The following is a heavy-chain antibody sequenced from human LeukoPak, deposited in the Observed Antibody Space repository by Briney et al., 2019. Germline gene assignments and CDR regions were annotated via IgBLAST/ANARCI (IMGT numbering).Heavy chain of an antibody. D-gene: IGHD3-22*01. CDR3: ARGHDSSGYFGGYYYYYYMDV. Sequence: AASVKVSCKASGGTFSSYAISWVRQAPGQGLEWMGGIIPIFGTANYAQKFQGRVTITADKSTSTAYMELSSLRSEDTAVYYCARGHDSSGYFGGYYYYYYMDVWGKGTTVTVSS. CDR2: IIPIFGTA. V-gene: IGHV1-69*06. CDR1: GGTFSSYA. J-gene: IGHJ6*03.